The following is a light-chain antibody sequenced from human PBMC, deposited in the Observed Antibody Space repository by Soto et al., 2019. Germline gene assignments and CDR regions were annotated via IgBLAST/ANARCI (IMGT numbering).Light chain of an antibody. CDR1: QSISSW. Sequence: DIQMTQSPSTLSASVGDRVTITCRASQSISSWLAWYQQKPGKAPKLLIYKASTLKSGVPSRFSGSGSGTEFTLTISSLQPDDFATYYCQHYNIYSEAFGQVSKV. CDR2: KAS. V-gene: IGKV1-5*03. CDR3: QHYNIYSEA. J-gene: IGKJ1*01.